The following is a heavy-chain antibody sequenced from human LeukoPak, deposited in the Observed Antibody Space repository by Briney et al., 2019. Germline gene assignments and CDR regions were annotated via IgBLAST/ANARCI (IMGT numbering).Heavy chain of an antibody. Sequence: PSETLSLTCTVSGASVRSHYWSWIRQPPGKGLEWIGNVFHNGDSSFAPSLTSRVTMSVDTSKNQFSLNLYSVTAADTAVYYCASKPIVPASQGHYFDTWGQGILVTVSS. CDR3: ASKPIVPASQGHYFDT. CDR1: GASVRSHY. CDR2: VFHNGDS. D-gene: IGHD2-2*01. V-gene: IGHV4-59*02. J-gene: IGHJ5*02.